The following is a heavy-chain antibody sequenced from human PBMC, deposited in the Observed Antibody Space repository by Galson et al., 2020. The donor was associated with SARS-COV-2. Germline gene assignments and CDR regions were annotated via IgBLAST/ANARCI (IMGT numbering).Heavy chain of an antibody. CDR2: INPKSGGA. V-gene: IGHV1-2*02. CDR1: GYTFTDYY. J-gene: IGHJ6*02. CDR3: ARLRYYDFLTCYIVDV. Sequence: ASVKVSCKASGYTFTDYYIHWVRQAPGQGLEWMGWINPKSGGANYAQKFEGRVTMTRDTSITTAYMELSRLRADDTAVYYCARLRYYDFLTCYIVDVGGQGTMVTVSS. D-gene: IGHD3-9*01.